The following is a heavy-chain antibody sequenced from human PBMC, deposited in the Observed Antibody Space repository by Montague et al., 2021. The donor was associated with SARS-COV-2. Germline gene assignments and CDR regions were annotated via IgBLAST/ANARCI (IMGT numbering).Heavy chain of an antibody. CDR3: ARVLVVTYYGMDV. J-gene: IGHJ6*02. D-gene: IGHD3-22*01. CDR2: ISSSGSTI. CDR1: GFTFISYE. Sequence: SLRLSCAASGFTFISYEMNWVRQAPGKGLDWFSYISSSGSTIYYADSFRGRFTISRDNAKNSLYLQMNSLRAEDTAVYYCARVLVVTYYGMDVWGQGTTVTVSS. V-gene: IGHV3-48*03.